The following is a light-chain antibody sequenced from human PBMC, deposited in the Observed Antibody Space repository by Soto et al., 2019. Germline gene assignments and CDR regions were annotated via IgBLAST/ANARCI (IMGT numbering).Light chain of an antibody. CDR2: GAS. CDR3: QQYGSSPLVT. J-gene: IGKJ5*01. V-gene: IGKV3-20*01. CDR1: QSVSSSY. Sequence: EIVLTQSPGTLSLSPGERATLSCRASQSVSSSYLAWYQQKHGQAPRLLIYGASSMATGIPDRFSGSGSGTDFTLTISRLEPEDFAVYYCQQYGSSPLVTFGQGTRLEI.